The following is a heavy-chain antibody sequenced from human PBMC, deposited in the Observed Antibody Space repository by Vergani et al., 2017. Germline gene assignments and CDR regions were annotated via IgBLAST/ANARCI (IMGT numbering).Heavy chain of an antibody. CDR3: ASQYYYDSSGKRGY. V-gene: IGHV3-20*04. J-gene: IGHJ4*02. CDR1: GFTFDDYG. D-gene: IGHD3-22*01. CDR2: INWNGGST. Sequence: EVQLVESGGGVVRPGGSLRLSCAASGFTFDDYGMSCVRQAPGKGLEWVSGINWNGGSTGYADSVKGRFTISRDNAKNSLYLQMNSLRAEDTALYYCASQYYYDSSGKRGYWGQGTLVTVSS.